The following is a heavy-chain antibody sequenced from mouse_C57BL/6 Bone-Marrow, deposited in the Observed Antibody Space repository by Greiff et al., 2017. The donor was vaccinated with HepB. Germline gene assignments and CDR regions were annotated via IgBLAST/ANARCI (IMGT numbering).Heavy chain of an antibody. CDR2: IDPSDSYT. Sequence: VQLQQPGAELVMPGASVKLSCKASGYTFTRYWMHWVKQRPGQGLEWVGEIDPSDSYTNYNQKFKGKSTFTVDKSSSTAYMQRSSLTSEDSAVYYCAREGLISYDDWGRGTTVTVTS. D-gene: IGHD1-1*01. CDR3: AREGLISYDD. V-gene: IGHV1-69*01. J-gene: IGHJ1*03. CDR1: GYTFTRYW.